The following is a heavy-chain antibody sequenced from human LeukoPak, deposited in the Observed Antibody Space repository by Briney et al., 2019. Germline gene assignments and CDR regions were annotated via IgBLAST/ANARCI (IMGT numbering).Heavy chain of an antibody. Sequence: ASVKVSCKASDYTFTNYGISWVRQAPGQGLEWMGWISAYNGNTNQAQKLQGRVTMTTDTSTRTAYMELRSLRSDDTAVYYCARHQLHGSGYYLPQVENAFDIWGQGTVVTVSS. CDR1: DYTFTNYG. CDR3: ARHQLHGSGYYLPQVENAFDI. J-gene: IGHJ3*02. D-gene: IGHD3-22*01. CDR2: ISAYNGNT. V-gene: IGHV1-18*01.